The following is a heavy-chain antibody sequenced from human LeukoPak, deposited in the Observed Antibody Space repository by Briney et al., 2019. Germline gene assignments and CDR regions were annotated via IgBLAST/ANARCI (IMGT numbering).Heavy chain of an antibody. CDR2: INPSGAST. CDR3: AAGIEAGGLGDY. CDR1: GDTFTSYY. D-gene: IGHD6-13*01. Sequence: ASVKVSCKASGDTFTSYYLHWVRQAPGRGLEWMGIINPSGASTSYAQKFQGRLTMTKDTSTSTVYMELSSLRSEDTAVYYCAAGIEAGGLGDYWGQGTLVTVSS. V-gene: IGHV1-46*01. J-gene: IGHJ4*02.